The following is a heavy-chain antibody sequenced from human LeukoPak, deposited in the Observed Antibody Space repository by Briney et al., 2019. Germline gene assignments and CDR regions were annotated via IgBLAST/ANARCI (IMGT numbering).Heavy chain of an antibody. CDR1: GFTFSSYA. J-gene: IGHJ6*02. Sequence: GGSLRLSCAASGFTFSSYAMRWVRQAPGKGLEWVSAISGSGSSTYYADSVKGRFTISRDNSKNTLYLQMSSLRAEDTAVYSCAKDLSNPYKYYGMDVWGQGTTVTVSS. D-gene: IGHD4-11*01. CDR3: AKDLSNPYKYYGMDV. V-gene: IGHV3-23*01. CDR2: ISGSGSST.